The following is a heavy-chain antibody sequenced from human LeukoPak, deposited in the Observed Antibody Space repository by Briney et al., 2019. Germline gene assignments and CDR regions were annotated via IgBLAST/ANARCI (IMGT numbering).Heavy chain of an antibody. D-gene: IGHD6-19*01. CDR2: IYYSGST. CDR1: VRSISIYD. CDR3: ARAAGRKSSSGYFDY. Sequence: PSETLSLTCTVSVRSISIYDWSWIPQPPGKGLEWIGYIYYSGSTNYNPSLKSRVTISVDTSKNQFSMKLSSVTAADKAVYYCARAAGRKSSSGYFDYWGQGTLVTVSS. V-gene: IGHV4-59*01. J-gene: IGHJ4*02.